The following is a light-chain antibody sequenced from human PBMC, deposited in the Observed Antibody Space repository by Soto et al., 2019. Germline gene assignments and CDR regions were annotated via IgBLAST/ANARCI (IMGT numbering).Light chain of an antibody. J-gene: IGKJ4*01. V-gene: IGKV3-11*01. Sequence: EIVLTQSPATLFLSPGERATLSCRASQSVGYYLNWYQQKPGQAPRLLIYDASDRATGIPPRFSGSGSGTDFILTISSLAPEDFALYYCQQRSNWPLTFGGGTRVEI. CDR2: DAS. CDR1: QSVGYY. CDR3: QQRSNWPLT.